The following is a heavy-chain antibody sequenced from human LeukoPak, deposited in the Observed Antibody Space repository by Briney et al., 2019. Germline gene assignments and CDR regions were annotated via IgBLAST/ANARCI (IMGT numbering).Heavy chain of an antibody. CDR1: GGTFSSYA. Sequence: GSSVKVSCKASGGTFSSYAISWVRQAPGQGLEWMGGIIPIFGTANYAQKFQGRVTITADESTSTAYMELSSLRSEDAAVYYCARGREDCSSTSCCDYFDYWGQGTLVTVSS. J-gene: IGHJ4*02. V-gene: IGHV1-69*01. CDR2: IIPIFGTA. D-gene: IGHD2-2*01. CDR3: ARGREDCSSTSCCDYFDY.